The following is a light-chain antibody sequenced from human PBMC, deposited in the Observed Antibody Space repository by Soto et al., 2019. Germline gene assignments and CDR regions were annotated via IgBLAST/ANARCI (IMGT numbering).Light chain of an antibody. V-gene: IGLV2-14*01. CDR3: SSYTSSSSFV. CDR1: SSDVGGYNY. J-gene: IGLJ1*01. Sequence: QSALPQPASVSGSPGQSITISCTGTSSDVGGYNYVSWYQQHPGKAPKLMIYEVSNRPSGVSNRFSGSKSGNTASLTISGLQAEDEADYHCSSYTSSSSFVFGTGTKVTVL. CDR2: EVS.